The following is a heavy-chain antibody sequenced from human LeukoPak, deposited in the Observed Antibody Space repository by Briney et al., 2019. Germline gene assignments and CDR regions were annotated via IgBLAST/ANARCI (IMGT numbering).Heavy chain of an antibody. D-gene: IGHD1-1*01. V-gene: IGHV3-21*06. CDR2: LSSGSDYI. CDR1: GFNFRRYT. CDR3: VRDFQWSLES. Sequence: GGSLRLSCAASGFNFRRYTMNWVRQAPGKGLEWVSGLSSGSDYIYYADSVKGRFTISRDNAKSSLYLQLNDLRAEDTAVYYCVRDFQWSLESWGQGTPVTVSS. J-gene: IGHJ5*02.